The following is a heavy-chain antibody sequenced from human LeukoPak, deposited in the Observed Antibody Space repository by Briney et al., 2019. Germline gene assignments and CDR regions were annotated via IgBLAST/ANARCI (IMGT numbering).Heavy chain of an antibody. D-gene: IGHD3-3*01. V-gene: IGHV3-23*01. CDR2: ISGSGGCT. CDR3: AKAPFGVVRLIDY. Sequence: GGSLRLSCAASGFTFSSYAMSWVRQAPGKGLEWVSAISGSGGCTYYADSVKGRFTISRDNSKNTLYLQMNSLRAEDTAVYYCAKAPFGVVRLIDYWGQGTLVTVSS. CDR1: GFTFSSYA. J-gene: IGHJ4*02.